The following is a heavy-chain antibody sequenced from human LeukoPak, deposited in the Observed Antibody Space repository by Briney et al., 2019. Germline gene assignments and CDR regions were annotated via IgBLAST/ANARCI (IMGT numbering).Heavy chain of an antibody. J-gene: IGHJ5*02. CDR1: GGSISSYY. V-gene: IGHV4-59*01. D-gene: IGHD3-10*01. CDR2: IYYSGST. Sequence: SETLSLTCTVSGGSISSYYWSWIRQPPGKGLEWLGYIYYSGSTNYKPSLKSRVTISVDTSKNQFSLKLSSVTAADTAVYYCARGGYYGSGNDFRFDPWGQGTLVTVSS. CDR3: ARGGYYGSGNDFRFDP.